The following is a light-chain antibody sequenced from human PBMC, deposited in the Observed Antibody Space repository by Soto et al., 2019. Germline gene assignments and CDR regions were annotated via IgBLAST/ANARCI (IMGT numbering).Light chain of an antibody. V-gene: IGLV2-14*01. CDR2: AVS. CDR1: SXDVGLYDY. J-gene: IGLJ1*01. Sequence: QSVLAQPASVSGSPGQSITISCTGTSXDVGLYDYVSWYQQHPGKAPQLMIYAVSNRPSGVSNRFSASKSGNTASLFISGLQAEDEADYYCSSYTSDSSYVFGSGTKATVL. CDR3: SSYTSDSSYV.